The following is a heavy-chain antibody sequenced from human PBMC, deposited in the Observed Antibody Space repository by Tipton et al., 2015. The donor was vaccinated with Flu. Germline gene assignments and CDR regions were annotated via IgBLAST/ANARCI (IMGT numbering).Heavy chain of an antibody. Sequence: TLSLTYTVSGGSISSYYWSWIRQPPGKGLEWIGYIYYSGSTNYNPSLKSRVTISVDTSKNQFSLKLSSVTAADTAVYYCAADLGGATSPFDYWGQGTLVTVSS. CDR3: AADLGGATSPFDY. CDR1: GGSISSYY. J-gene: IGHJ4*02. CDR2: IYYSGST. D-gene: IGHD3-10*01. V-gene: IGHV4-59*01.